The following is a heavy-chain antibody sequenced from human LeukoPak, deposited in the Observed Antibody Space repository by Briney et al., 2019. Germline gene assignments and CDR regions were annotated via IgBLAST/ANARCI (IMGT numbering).Heavy chain of an antibody. CDR3: AKASSGSSSRPVDY. CDR2: ISGVGGSA. V-gene: IGHV3-43*02. Sequence: GGSLRLSCVASGFTFHDYAMSWVRQIPGKSLEWVSLISGVGGSASYAGSVKGRFTISRENSKKSLYLQMNSLRTEDTAFYYCAKASSGSSSRPVDYWGQGTLGTVSS. J-gene: IGHJ4*02. D-gene: IGHD3-10*01. CDR1: GFTFHDYA.